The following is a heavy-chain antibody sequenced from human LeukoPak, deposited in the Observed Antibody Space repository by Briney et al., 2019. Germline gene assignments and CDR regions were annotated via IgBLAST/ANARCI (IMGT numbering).Heavy chain of an antibody. D-gene: IGHD5-18*01. CDR2: ISWNSGSI. CDR3: ATGIQLWWFDY. Sequence: GRSLRLSCAASGFTFDDYAMHWVRQAPGKGLEWVSGISWNSGSIGYADSVKGRFTISRDNAKNSLYLQMNSLRAEDTAVYYCATGIQLWWFDYWGQGTLVTVSS. CDR1: GFTFDDYA. J-gene: IGHJ4*02. V-gene: IGHV3-9*01.